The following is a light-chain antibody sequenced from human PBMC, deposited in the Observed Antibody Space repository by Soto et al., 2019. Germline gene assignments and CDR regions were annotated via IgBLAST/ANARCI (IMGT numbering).Light chain of an antibody. Sequence: DIQMTQSPSTLSASVGDRVTITCRASQSISSWLAWYQQKPGKAPKLLIYDASSLESGVPSRFSGSGSGTEFTPTISSLQSEDFAMYCCQQYKNWPRAFGQGTKV. J-gene: IGKJ1*01. V-gene: IGKV1-5*01. CDR1: QSISSW. CDR3: QQYKNWPRA. CDR2: DAS.